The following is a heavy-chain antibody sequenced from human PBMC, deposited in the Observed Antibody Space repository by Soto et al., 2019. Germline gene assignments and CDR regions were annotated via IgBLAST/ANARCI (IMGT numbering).Heavy chain of an antibody. CDR1: GYTLTSYY. J-gene: IGHJ3*02. CDR2: IIPIFGTA. Sequence: ASVKVSCKASGYTLTSYYLHWVRQAPGQGPEWMGGIIPIFGTANYAQKFQGRVTITADESASTAYMELSSLRSEDTAVYYCKYYDSSFDAFDIWGQGTMVTVSS. V-gene: IGHV1-69*13. D-gene: IGHD3-22*01. CDR3: KYYDSSFDAFDI.